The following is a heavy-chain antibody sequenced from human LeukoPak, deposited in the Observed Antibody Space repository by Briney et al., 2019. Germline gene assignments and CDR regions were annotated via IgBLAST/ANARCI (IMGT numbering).Heavy chain of an antibody. CDR1: GFTFSSYE. CDR3: AKVGLRSSGWTNYYYYMDV. J-gene: IGHJ6*03. CDR2: ISSSGSTI. D-gene: IGHD6-19*01. Sequence: GGSLRLSCAASGFTFSSYEMNWVRQAPGKGLEWVSYISSSGSTIYYADSVKGRFTISRDNAKNTLYLQMNSLRAEDTAVYYCAKVGLRSSGWTNYYYYMDVWGKGTTVTISS. V-gene: IGHV3-48*03.